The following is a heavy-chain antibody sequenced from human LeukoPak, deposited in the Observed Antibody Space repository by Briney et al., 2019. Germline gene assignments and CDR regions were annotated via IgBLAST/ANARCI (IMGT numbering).Heavy chain of an antibody. J-gene: IGHJ4*02. D-gene: IGHD3-22*01. CDR2: ISGSGGST. CDR3: AKAPQGYHDSGAYYY. CDR1: GSTFSTYA. Sequence: GGSLRLSCAASGSTFSTYAMSWVRQAPGKGLEWVSAISGSGGSTYYADSVKGRFTISRDNSKNTLYLQMNSLRAADTAVYYCAKAPQGYHDSGAYYYWGQGTLVTVSS. V-gene: IGHV3-23*01.